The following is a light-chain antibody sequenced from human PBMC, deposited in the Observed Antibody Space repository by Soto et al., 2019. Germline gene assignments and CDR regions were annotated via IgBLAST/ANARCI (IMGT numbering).Light chain of an antibody. CDR3: HQLKSYPLT. J-gene: IGKJ4*01. CDR1: QGINSY. Sequence: DIQLTQSPSFLSASVGDRVTITRRASQGINSYVAWYQQKSGKAPKLLIYAASTLQSGVPSRFSGSGSGTEFTLTISSLQPEDFAIYHCHQLKSYPLTFGGGTKVEIK. CDR2: AAS. V-gene: IGKV1-9*01.